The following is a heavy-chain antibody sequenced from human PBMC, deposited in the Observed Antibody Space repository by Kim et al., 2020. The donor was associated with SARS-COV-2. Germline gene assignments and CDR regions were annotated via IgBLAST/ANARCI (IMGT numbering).Heavy chain of an antibody. V-gene: IGHV3-30-3*01. CDR1: GFTFSSYA. Sequence: GGSLRLSCAASGFTFSSYAMHWVRQAPGKGLEWVAVISYDGSNKYYADSVKGRFTISRDNSKNTLYLQMNSLRAEDTAVYYCARIYLDYYDSSGYYLDAFDIWGQGTMVTVSS. CDR3: ARIYLDYYDSSGYYLDAFDI. D-gene: IGHD3-22*01. CDR2: ISYDGSNK. J-gene: IGHJ3*02.